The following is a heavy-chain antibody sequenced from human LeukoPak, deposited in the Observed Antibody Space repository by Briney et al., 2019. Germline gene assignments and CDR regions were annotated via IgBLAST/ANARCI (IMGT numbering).Heavy chain of an antibody. CDR1: GFTFNRCW. J-gene: IGHJ5*02. V-gene: IGHV3-23*01. CDR2: ISGSGSNM. D-gene: IGHD4-17*01. Sequence: PGGSLRLSCVVSGFTFNRCWMNWFRQAPGKGLEWVSAISGSGSNMYYTGSVKGRFTISRDNSKNTLYLQMNSLRGEDTAVYYCAKERQTGDYFTSDRWGQGTLVTVSS. CDR3: AKERQTGDYFTSDR.